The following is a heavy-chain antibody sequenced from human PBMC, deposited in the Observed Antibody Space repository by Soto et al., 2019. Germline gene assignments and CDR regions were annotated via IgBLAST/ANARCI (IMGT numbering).Heavy chain of an antibody. CDR1: GYTFTSYY. CDR2: INPSGGST. CDR3: AREEGSSWYDFIWFDP. Sequence: ASVKVSCKASGYTFTSYYMHWVRQAPGQGLEWMGIINPSGGSTSYAQKFQGRVTMTRDTSTSTVYMELSSLRSEDTAVYYCAREEGSSWYDFIWFDPWGQGTLVTVSS. V-gene: IGHV1-46*01. D-gene: IGHD6-13*01. J-gene: IGHJ5*02.